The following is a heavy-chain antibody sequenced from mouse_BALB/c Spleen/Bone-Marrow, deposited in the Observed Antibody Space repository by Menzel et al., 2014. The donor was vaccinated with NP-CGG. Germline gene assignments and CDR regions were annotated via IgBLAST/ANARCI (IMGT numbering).Heavy chain of an antibody. V-gene: IGHV1S22*01. Sequence: LQQSGSELVRPGASVKLSCKASGYTFTSYWMHWVKQRHGQGLEWIGNIYPGSGSTNYDEKFKSKGTITVDTSTSTAYMHLSSLTSEDSAVYYCTSWDYWGQGTTLTVSS. CDR3: TSWDY. CDR2: IYPGSGST. J-gene: IGHJ2*01. CDR1: GYTFTSYW.